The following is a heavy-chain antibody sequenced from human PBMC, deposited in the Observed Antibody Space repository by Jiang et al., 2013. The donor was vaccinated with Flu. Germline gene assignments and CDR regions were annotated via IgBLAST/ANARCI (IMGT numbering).Heavy chain of an antibody. D-gene: IGHD3-3*01. V-gene: IGHV1-18*01. J-gene: IGHJ4*02. CDR3: ARDLQARYYDFWSGPYYFDY. CDR2: ISAYNGNT. Sequence: SGAEVKKPGASVKVSCKASGYTFTSYGITWVRQAPGQGLEWMGWISAYNGNTNYAQKLQGRVTMTTDTSTSTAYMELRSLRSDDTAVYYCARDLQARYYDFWSGPYYFDYWGQGTLVTVSS. CDR1: GYTFTSYG.